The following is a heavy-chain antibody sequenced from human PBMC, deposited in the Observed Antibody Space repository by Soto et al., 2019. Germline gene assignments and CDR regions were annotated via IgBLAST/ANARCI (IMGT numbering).Heavy chain of an antibody. CDR3: ASDMSTT. V-gene: IGHV1-8*01. CDR1: GYTFTSHD. CDR2: MNPNSGHT. D-gene: IGHD2-2*01. J-gene: IGHJ5*02. Sequence: ASVKVSCKASGYTFTSHDINWMRQTTGQGLEWMGWMNPNSGHTNSAQKFQGRVTMTRDTSINTAYLELTNLRSEDTAIYYCASDMSTTWGQGTLVTVSS.